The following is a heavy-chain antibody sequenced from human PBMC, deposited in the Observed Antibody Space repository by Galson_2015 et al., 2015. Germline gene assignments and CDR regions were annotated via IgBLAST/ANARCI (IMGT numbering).Heavy chain of an antibody. D-gene: IGHD3-22*01. V-gene: IGHV5-51*01. Sequence: QSGAEVKKPGESLKISCKGSGYSFTSYWLGWVRQLPGKGLEWMGIIFPGDSDIRYSPSFQGQVTISADKSITTAYLQWSSLKASDTAMYYCARASRPLYYYDTSGYHFDYWGQGTLVTVSS. CDR2: IFPGDSDI. J-gene: IGHJ4*02. CDR1: GYSFTSYW. CDR3: ARASRPLYYYDTSGYHFDY.